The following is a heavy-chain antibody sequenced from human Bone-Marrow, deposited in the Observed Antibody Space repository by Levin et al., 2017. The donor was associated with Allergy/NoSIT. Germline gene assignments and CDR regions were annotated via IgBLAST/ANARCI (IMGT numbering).Heavy chain of an antibody. J-gene: IGHJ4*02. CDR3: VRARSGYYEY. CDR2: ISSAGDT. V-gene: IGHV3-13*01. CDR1: GFTFSDYD. Sequence: GGSLRLSCEASGFTFSDYDMHWVRQSTGKGLEWVSTISSAGDTYYPESVKGRFTVSRENAERSMYLQMNSLTVGDTAVYYCVRARSGYYEYWGQGTLVTVSS. D-gene: IGHD3-3*01.